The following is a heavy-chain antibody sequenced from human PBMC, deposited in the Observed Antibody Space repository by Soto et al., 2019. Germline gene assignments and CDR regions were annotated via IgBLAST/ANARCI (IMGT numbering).Heavy chain of an antibody. CDR1: GFTFSSYG. CDR2: ISYDGSNK. J-gene: IGHJ6*02. D-gene: IGHD3-3*01. CDR3: AKDRGGGRITIFGVVPRDHYGLDV. Sequence: GGSLRLSCAASGFTFSSYGMHWVRQAPGKGPEWVAVISYDGSNKYYADSVKGRFTISRDNSKNTLYLQMNSLRAEDTAVYYCAKDRGGGRITIFGVVPRDHYGLDVWAQGTTVTVSS. V-gene: IGHV3-30*18.